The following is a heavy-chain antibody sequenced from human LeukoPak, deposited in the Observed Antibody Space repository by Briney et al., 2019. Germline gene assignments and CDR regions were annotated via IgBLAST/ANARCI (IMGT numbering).Heavy chain of an antibody. Sequence: PGGSLRLSCAASGFTFSSYSMTWVRQAPGKGLEWVSSISSSSSYIYYADSVKGRFTISRDNAKNSLYLQMNSLRAEDTAVYYCARSEGSWFDPWGQGTLVTVSS. J-gene: IGHJ5*02. V-gene: IGHV3-21*01. CDR1: GFTFSSYS. CDR3: ARSEGSWFDP. CDR2: ISSSSSYI.